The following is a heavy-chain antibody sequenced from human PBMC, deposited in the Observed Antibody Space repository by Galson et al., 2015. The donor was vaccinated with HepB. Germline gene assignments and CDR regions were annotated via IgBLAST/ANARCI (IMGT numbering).Heavy chain of an antibody. D-gene: IGHD6-25*01. CDR1: GYTFTNDD. CDR2: ISTSNGDT. CDR3: ARGSSGADY. V-gene: IGHV1-18*01. J-gene: IGHJ4*02. Sequence: SCKASGYTFTNDDINWVRQAPGQGLEWMGRISTSNGDTKYAQKLQGRVTMTTDTSTSTAYLELRSLQSDDTAVYYCARGSSGADYWGQGSLVTVSS.